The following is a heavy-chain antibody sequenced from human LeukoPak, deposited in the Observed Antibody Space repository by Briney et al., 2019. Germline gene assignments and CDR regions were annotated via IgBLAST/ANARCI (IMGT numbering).Heavy chain of an antibody. CDR1: GYTFTGYY. CDR3: ATDDTYGGRSFDY. CDR2: INPNSGGT. Sequence: ASVKVSCKASGYTFTGYYMHWVRQAPGQGLEWMGWINPNSGGTNYAQKFQGRVTMTRDTSISTAYMELSSLRSEDTAVYYCATDDTYGGRSFDYWGQGTLVTVSS. J-gene: IGHJ4*02. D-gene: IGHD2-15*01. V-gene: IGHV1-2*02.